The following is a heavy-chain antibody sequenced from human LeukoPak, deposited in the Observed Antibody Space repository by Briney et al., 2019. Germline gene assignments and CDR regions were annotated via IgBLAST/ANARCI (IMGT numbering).Heavy chain of an antibody. CDR1: GFTFSSYA. CDR2: ISGSGGST. V-gene: IGHV3-23*01. Sequence: GGSLRLSCAASGFTFSSYAMSWVRQAPGKGLEWVSAISGSGGSTYYADSVKGRFTISRDNSKNTLYLQMNSLGAEDTAVYYCAKDYGWGYQLLFTYWGQGTLVTVSS. J-gene: IGHJ4*02. CDR3: AKDYGWGYQLLFTY. D-gene: IGHD2-2*01.